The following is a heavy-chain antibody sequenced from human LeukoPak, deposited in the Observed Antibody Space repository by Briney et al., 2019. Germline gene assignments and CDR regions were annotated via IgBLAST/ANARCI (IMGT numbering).Heavy chain of an antibody. CDR3: ARSLTYYYDSSGYKGHDAFDI. CDR1: GYTFTSYD. D-gene: IGHD3-22*01. Sequence: PGASVKVSCKASGYTFTSYDINWVRQATGQGLEWTGWMNPNSGNTGYAQKFQGRVTMTRNTSISTAYMELSSLRSEDTAVYYCARSLTYYYDSSGYKGHDAFDIWGQGTMVTVSS. V-gene: IGHV1-8*01. J-gene: IGHJ3*02. CDR2: MNPNSGNT.